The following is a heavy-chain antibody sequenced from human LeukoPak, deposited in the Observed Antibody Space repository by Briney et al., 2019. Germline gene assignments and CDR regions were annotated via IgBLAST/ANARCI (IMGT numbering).Heavy chain of an antibody. V-gene: IGHV4-59*08. D-gene: IGHD3-10*01. CDR1: GVSISSYY. CDR3: ARLTVRGFIITSYYYGLDV. J-gene: IGHJ6*02. Sequence: SETLSLTCTVSGVSISSYYWSWVRQPPGKGLEWVGYIYYSGSTNYNPSLKSRVTISVDTSKKQFSLKLSSVTAADTAVYYCARLTVRGFIITSYYYGLDVWGQGTTVTVSS. CDR2: IYYSGST.